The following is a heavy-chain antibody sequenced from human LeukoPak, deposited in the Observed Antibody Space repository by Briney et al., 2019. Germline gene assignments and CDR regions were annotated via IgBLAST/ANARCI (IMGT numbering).Heavy chain of an antibody. CDR2: IKSKTDGGTT. J-gene: IGHJ4*02. V-gene: IGHV3-15*01. CDR1: GFSFNQAW. Sequence: GGSLRLSCAVPGFSFNQAWMSWVRQAPGKGLESVGRIKSKTDGGTTDYAAPVKGRFTISRDDSKNTVYVEMNSLKAEDTAAYYCTTDGIAVAGHFWGQGTLVTVSS. CDR3: TTDGIAVAGHF. D-gene: IGHD6-19*01.